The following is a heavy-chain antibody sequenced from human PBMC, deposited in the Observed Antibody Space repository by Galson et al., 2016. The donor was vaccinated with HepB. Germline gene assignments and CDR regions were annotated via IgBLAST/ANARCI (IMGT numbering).Heavy chain of an antibody. CDR1: GFTFSNAW. D-gene: IGHD5-18*01. J-gene: IGHJ4*02. V-gene: IGHV3-15*01. CDR3: TTVYTYGRHYIGY. Sequence: LRLSCAASGFTFSNAWMSWVRQAPGKGLEWVARVYSETDGGTTDYAVPVKGRFTISRDDSKNTLYLEMNSLRTEDTAVYFCTTVYTYGRHYIGYWCQGTRVTVSS. CDR2: VYSETDGGTT.